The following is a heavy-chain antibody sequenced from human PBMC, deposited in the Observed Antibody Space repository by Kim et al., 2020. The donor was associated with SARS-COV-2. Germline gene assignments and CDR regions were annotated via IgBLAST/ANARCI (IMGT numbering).Heavy chain of an antibody. CDR3: ARDQAISPPASAPVWDC. CDR2: IHRDGSYK. CDR1: GFIFSGYW. Sequence: GGSLRLSCEASGFIFSGYWMSWVRQSPGKGLEWVANIHRDGSYKYYVGSVRGRFTISRDNAKKSLYLQMNSLRAADTAVYYCARDQAISPPASAPVWDCWGQGSLLTVPS. J-gene: IGHJ1*01. V-gene: IGHV3-7*01. D-gene: IGHD3-16*01.